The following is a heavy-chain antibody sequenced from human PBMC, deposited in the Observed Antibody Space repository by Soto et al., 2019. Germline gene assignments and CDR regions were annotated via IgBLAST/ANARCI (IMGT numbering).Heavy chain of an antibody. CDR3: AKGPAIVLVPAAMNYYYGMDV. CDR2: ISYDGSNK. V-gene: IGHV3-30*18. Sequence: QVQLMESEGGVVQPGRSLRLSCAASGFTFSSYGVHWICQAPGKGLEWVAVISYDGSNKYYADSVKGRFTISRDNSKNTLYLQMNSLRAEDTAVYYCAKGPAIVLVPAAMNYYYGMDVWGQGTTVTVSS. CDR1: GFTFSSYG. D-gene: IGHD2-2*01. J-gene: IGHJ6*02.